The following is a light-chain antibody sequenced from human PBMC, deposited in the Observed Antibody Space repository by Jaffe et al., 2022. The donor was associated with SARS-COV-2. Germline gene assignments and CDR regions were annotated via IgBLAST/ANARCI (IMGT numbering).Light chain of an antibody. V-gene: IGLV2-11*01. J-gene: IGLJ1*01. CDR2: AVT. Sequence: QSALTQPRSVSGSPGQSVTISCTGTSSDVGAYNYVSWFQQHPGKAPKLMIYAVTKRPSGVPDRFSGSKSGNTASLTISGLQAEDEADYYCSSHAGSSVVFGTGTMVTVL. CDR3: SSHAGSSVV. CDR1: SSDVGAYNY.